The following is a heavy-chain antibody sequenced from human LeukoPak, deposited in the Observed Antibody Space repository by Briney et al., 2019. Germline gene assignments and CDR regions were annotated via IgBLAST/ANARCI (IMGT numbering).Heavy chain of an antibody. CDR1: GGSFSGYY. J-gene: IGHJ4*02. CDR2: IHYSGSA. CDR3: ARGQWFRAF. D-gene: IGHD3-10*01. Sequence: PSETLPLTCAVYGGSFSGYYWTWIRQPPGKGLEWIGEIHYSGSATYNPSLESRVTISVDTSKNQFSLKMNSVTAADTAVYYCARGQWFRAFWSRGTPVTVSS. V-gene: IGHV4-34*01.